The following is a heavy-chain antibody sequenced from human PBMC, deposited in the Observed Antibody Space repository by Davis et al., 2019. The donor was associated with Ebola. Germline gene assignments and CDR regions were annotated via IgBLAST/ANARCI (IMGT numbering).Heavy chain of an antibody. CDR1: GGSVSSGSNY. D-gene: IGHD4-17*01. J-gene: IGHJ4*02. V-gene: IGHV4-61*01. Sequence: MPSETLSLTCTVSGGSVSSGSNYWSWIRQPPGKELEWTGYIYHSGSTVYNPSLKSRVTISIDASKNQFSLKLSSVTAADTALYYCARVLGNGDLLLDYWGQGTLVTVSS. CDR3: ARVLGNGDLLLDY. CDR2: IYHSGST.